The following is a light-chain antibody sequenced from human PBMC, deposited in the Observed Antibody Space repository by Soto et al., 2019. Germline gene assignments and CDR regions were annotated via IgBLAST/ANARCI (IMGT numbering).Light chain of an antibody. Sequence: QSVLTQPRSVSGSPGQSVTISCTGTSSDVGGHNYVSWYQQHPGKAPKLMIFDVTKRPSGVPDRFSGPKSGNTASLTISGLQAEDEANYYCCSYAGSYSYVFGTGTKVTVL. V-gene: IGLV2-11*01. CDR2: DVT. J-gene: IGLJ1*01. CDR1: SSDVGGHNY. CDR3: CSYAGSYSYV.